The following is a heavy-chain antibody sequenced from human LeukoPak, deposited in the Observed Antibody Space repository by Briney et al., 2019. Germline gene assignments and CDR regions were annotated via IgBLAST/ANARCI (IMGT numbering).Heavy chain of an antibody. CDR2: IIPIFGTP. Sequence: ASVKVSCKGSGGTFSSYAISWVRQAPGQGLEWMGGIIPIFGTPNYAQKFQGRVTIIADKSTSTAYMELSSLRSEDTAVYYCARDRDFWSGYGTLDFDYWGQGTLVTVSS. D-gene: IGHD3-3*01. V-gene: IGHV1-69*06. CDR3: ARDRDFWSGYGTLDFDY. J-gene: IGHJ4*02. CDR1: GGTFSSYA.